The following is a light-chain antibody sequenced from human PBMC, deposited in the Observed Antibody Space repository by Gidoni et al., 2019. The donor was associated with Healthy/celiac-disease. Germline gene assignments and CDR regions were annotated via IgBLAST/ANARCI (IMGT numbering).Light chain of an antibody. J-gene: IGKJ4*01. V-gene: IGKV3-20*01. CDR2: GAS. CDR1: QSVSSSY. Sequence: EIVLTQSPGTLSLSPGERATLSCRASQSVSSSYLAWYQQKPGQSPRLLIYGASSRATGIPDRFSGSGSGTDFTLTISRLGPEDFAVYYCQQYGSSPRLTFGGGTRVEI. CDR3: QQYGSSPRLT.